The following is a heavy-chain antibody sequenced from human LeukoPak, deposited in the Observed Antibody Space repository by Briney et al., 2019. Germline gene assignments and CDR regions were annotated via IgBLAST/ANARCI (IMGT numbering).Heavy chain of an antibody. CDR3: ATRWLDPVGFDY. Sequence: ASVKVSCKASGYTFTSYDINWVRQATGQGLEWMGWMNPNSGNTGYAQKFQGRVTMTRNTSISTAYMELSSLRSEDTAVYYCATRWLDPVGFDYWGQGTLVTVSS. J-gene: IGHJ4*02. CDR1: GYTFTSYD. D-gene: IGHD6-19*01. V-gene: IGHV1-8*01. CDR2: MNPNSGNT.